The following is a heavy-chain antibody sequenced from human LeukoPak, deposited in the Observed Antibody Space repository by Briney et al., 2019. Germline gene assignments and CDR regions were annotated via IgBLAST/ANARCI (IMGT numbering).Heavy chain of an antibody. Sequence: SLRLSCVASGFTFDDYAMHWVRQAPGKGLEWVSGISWNSSSIGYADSVKGRFTISRDNAKNSLYLQMNNLRAEDTALYYCAKDIEQWLVPVVFDYWGQGTLATVSS. CDR2: ISWNSSSI. J-gene: IGHJ4*02. CDR3: AKDIEQWLVPVVFDY. CDR1: GFTFDDYA. D-gene: IGHD6-19*01. V-gene: IGHV3-9*01.